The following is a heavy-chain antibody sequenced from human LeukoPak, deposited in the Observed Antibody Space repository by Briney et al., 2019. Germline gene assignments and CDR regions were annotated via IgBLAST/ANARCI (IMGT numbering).Heavy chain of an antibody. Sequence: SETLSLTCTVSGGSISNYYWSWIRQPPGKGLEWIGYIYYSGSTNYNPSLKSRVTTSVDTSKNQFSLKLNSVTAADTAVYYCARRAYGSGSFNRYYFDYWGQGTLVAVSS. CDR3: ARRAYGSGSFNRYYFDY. J-gene: IGHJ4*02. V-gene: IGHV4-59*08. CDR2: IYYSGST. D-gene: IGHD3-10*01. CDR1: GGSISNYY.